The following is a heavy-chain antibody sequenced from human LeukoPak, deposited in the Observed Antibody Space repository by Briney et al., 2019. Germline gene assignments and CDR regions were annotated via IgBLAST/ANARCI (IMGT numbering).Heavy chain of an antibody. CDR2: INHSGST. CDR3: ARARLGYCSSTSCYHGNWFDP. CDR1: GGSFSGYY. D-gene: IGHD2-2*01. V-gene: IGHV4-34*01. J-gene: IGHJ5*02. Sequence: PSETLSLTCAVYGGSFSGYYWSWIRQPPGKGLEWIGEINHSGSTNYNPSLKSRVTISVDTFKNQFSLKLSSVTAADTAVYYCARARLGYCSSTSCYHGNWFDPWGQGTLVTVSS.